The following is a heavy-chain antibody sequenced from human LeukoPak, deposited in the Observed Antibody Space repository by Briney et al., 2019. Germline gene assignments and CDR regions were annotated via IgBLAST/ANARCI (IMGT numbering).Heavy chain of an antibody. CDR3: ARGGYISGYDY. CDR1: GYTFTGYG. CDR2: ISPSDGKT. Sequence: ASVKVSCKASGYTFTGYGISWVRQAPGQGLEWVGWISPSDGKTNYAQNLRGRVTMTTDTSTSTAYMEMRSLRSDDTAVYYCARGGYISGYDYWGQGTLVTVSS. V-gene: IGHV1-18*01. J-gene: IGHJ4*02. D-gene: IGHD5-18*01.